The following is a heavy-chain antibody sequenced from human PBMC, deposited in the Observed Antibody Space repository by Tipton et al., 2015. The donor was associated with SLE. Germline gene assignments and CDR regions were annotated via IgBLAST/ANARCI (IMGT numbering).Heavy chain of an antibody. D-gene: IGHD2-21*01. J-gene: IGHJ3*02. V-gene: IGHV4-39*07. Sequence: TLSLTCTVSGGSISSSSYYWGWIRQPPGKGLEWIGSIYYSGSTYYNPSLKSRFTISVDTAKNQFSLKLSSVTAADTAVYYCASQNSIRGDAFDIWGQGTMVTVSS. CDR3: ASQNSIRGDAFDI. CDR1: GGSISSSSYY. CDR2: IYYSGST.